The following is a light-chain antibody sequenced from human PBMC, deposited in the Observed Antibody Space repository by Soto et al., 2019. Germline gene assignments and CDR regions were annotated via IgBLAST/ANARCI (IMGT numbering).Light chain of an antibody. Sequence: EIVMTLSPDTLSLSPGERATLSCRASQIVNNNYLAWYQQKPGQAPRLLIYGASNRPGGIPDKFSGSGSGTDFTFTINRLEPEDFAVYYCQQYGRSPYTFAQGTKLE. CDR3: QQYGRSPYT. CDR1: QIVNNNY. J-gene: IGKJ2*01. CDR2: GAS. V-gene: IGKV3-20*01.